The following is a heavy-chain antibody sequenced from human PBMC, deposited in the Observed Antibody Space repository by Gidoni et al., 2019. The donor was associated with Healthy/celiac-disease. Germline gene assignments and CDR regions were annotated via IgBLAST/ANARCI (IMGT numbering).Heavy chain of an antibody. CDR3: ARVEEGGGGSSILFDY. V-gene: IGHV3-53*01. Sequence: EVQLVESGGGLIQPGGSLRLSCAASGFTVSSNYMSWVRQAPGKGLEWVSVIYSGGSTYYADSVKGRFTISRDNSKNTLYLQMNSLRAEDTAVYYCARVEEGGGGSSILFDYWGQGTLVTVSS. CDR2: IYSGGST. CDR1: GFTVSSNY. D-gene: IGHD2-15*01. J-gene: IGHJ4*02.